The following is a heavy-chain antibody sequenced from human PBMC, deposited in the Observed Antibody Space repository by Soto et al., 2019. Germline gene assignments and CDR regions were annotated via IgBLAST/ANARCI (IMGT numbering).Heavy chain of an antibody. V-gene: IGHV4-59*01. Sequence: PSETLSLTCTVSGGSISSYYWSWIRQPPGKGLEWIGYIYYSGSTNYNPSLKSRVTISVDTSKNQFSLKLSSVTAADTAVYYCARYGYSGYDFYYYYYYMDVWGKGTTVTVSS. CDR2: IYYSGST. CDR1: GGSISSYY. D-gene: IGHD5-12*01. J-gene: IGHJ6*03. CDR3: ARYGYSGYDFYYYYYYMDV.